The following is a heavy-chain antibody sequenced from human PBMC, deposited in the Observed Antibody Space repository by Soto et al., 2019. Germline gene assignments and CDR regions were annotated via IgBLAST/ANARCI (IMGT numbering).Heavy chain of an antibody. V-gene: IGHV1-58*01. Sequence: QMHLVQSGPEVKKPGTSVKVSCKASGMTFSYTTVQWVRQTRGQRLEWLGWVVVANGNANYAEQYQERVTITWDSSTSTAYMELSRPRSDDTAVYYCAADQWAWGQGTLVIVSS. CDR2: VVVANGNA. CDR1: GMTFSYTT. J-gene: IGHJ5*02. CDR3: AADQWA. D-gene: IGHD2-8*01.